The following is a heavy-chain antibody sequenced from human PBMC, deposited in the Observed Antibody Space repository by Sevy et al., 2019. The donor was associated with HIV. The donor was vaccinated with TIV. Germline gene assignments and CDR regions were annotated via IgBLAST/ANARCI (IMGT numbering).Heavy chain of an antibody. CDR3: AKDMVYAGFYYYYGMDV. J-gene: IGHJ6*02. D-gene: IGHD2-8*01. CDR1: GFTFSSYA. V-gene: IGHV3-23*01. Sequence: GGSLRLSCAASGFTFSSYAMSWVRQAPGKGLEWVSAISGSGGSTYYADSVKGRFTISGDNSKNTLYLQMNSLRAEDTAVYYCAKDMVYAGFYYYYGMDVWGQGTTVTVSS. CDR2: ISGSGGST.